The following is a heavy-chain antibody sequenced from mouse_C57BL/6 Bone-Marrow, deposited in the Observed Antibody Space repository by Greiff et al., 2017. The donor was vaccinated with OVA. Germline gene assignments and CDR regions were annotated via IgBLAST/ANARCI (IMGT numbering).Heavy chain of an antibody. D-gene: IGHD1-1*01. CDR2: IHPNSGST. Sequence: VQLQQPGAELVKPGASVKLSCKASGYTFTSYWMHWVKQRPGQGLEWIGMIHPNSGSTNYNEKFKSKATLTVDKSSSTAYMQLSSLTSEDSAVDYCARYYYGSSYVGRWYFDVWGTGTTVTVSS. V-gene: IGHV1-64*01. CDR3: ARYYYGSSYVGRWYFDV. J-gene: IGHJ1*03. CDR1: GYTFTSYW.